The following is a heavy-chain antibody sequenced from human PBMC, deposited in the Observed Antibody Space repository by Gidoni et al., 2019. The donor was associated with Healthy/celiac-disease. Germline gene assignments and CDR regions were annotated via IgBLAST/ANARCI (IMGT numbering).Heavy chain of an antibody. Sequence: QVQLQQWGAGLLKPSETLSLTCAVYGGSFSGYYWRWIRQPPGKGLEWIGEINHSGSTNYHPSLKSRVTISVDTSKNQFSLKLSSVTAADTAVYYCARGREYYGSGRNPLDYWGQGTLVTVSS. CDR1: GGSFSGYY. D-gene: IGHD3-10*01. CDR3: ARGREYYGSGRNPLDY. J-gene: IGHJ4*02. CDR2: INHSGST. V-gene: IGHV4-34*01.